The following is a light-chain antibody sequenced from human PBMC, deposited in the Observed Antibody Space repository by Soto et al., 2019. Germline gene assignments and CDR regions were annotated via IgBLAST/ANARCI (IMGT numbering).Light chain of an antibody. CDR3: QQYNNWPPIT. CDR2: DAS. J-gene: IGKJ3*01. Sequence: EIVLTQSPATLSLSPGERATLSCRASQSVSSYLAWYQQKPGQAPRLLIYDASNRATGIPARFSGSGSGTKFTLTISSLQSEDFAVYYCQQYNNWPPITFGPGTKVDIK. V-gene: IGKV3-15*01. CDR1: QSVSSY.